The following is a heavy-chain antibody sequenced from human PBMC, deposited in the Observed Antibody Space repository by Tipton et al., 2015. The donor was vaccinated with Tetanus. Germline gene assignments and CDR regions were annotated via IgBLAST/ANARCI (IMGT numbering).Heavy chain of an antibody. CDR2: IYYSGTT. CDR3: ARDRGVRGGYYYYHGMDV. D-gene: IGHD3-10*01. Sequence: TLSLTCSVSDGPVSSGGFYWGWVRQVTEKGLEWIGNIYYSGTTYYTPSLRGRLSISVDTSKNQFSLKLTSVTAADSAIYYCARDRGVRGGYYYYHGMDVWGQGTTVTVSS. CDR1: DGPVSSGGFY. J-gene: IGHJ6*02. V-gene: IGHV4-31*03.